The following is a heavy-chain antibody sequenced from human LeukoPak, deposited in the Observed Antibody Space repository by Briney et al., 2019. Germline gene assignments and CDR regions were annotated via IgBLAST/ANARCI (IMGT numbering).Heavy chain of an antibody. CDR3: TREGYSFATP. J-gene: IGHJ5*02. D-gene: IGHD1-26*01. CDR2: IRKKSDGGTT. CDR1: GFNFSDDW. V-gene: IGHV3-15*01. Sequence: GGSLRLSCAGSGFNFSDDWMAWVRQAPGKGLEWIGRIRKKSDGGTTEYAASVEGRFIITRDDSRSTLSLQMNSLKTEDTGLYFCTREGYSFATPWGPGTLVTVSS.